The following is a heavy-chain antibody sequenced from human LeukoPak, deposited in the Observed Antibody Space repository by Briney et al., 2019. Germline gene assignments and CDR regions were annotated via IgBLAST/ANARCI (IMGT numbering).Heavy chain of an antibody. CDR2: ISSSSGTI. CDR1: GFTFSSYS. D-gene: IGHD3-22*01. V-gene: IGHV3-48*04. CDR3: VRDYYDSSGYYRGDY. Sequence: GGSLRLSCAASGFTFSSYSMNWVRQAPGKGLEWVSYISSSSGTIYYADSVKGRFTISRDNAKNLLFLQMSSLRAEDTAVYYCVRDYYDSSGYYRGDYWGQGTLVTVSS. J-gene: IGHJ4*02.